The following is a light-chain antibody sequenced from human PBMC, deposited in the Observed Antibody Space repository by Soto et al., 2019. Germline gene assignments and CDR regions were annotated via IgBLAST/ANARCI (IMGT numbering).Light chain of an antibody. CDR2: KAS. V-gene: IGKV1-5*03. CDR1: QTISSW. Sequence: DIQMAQSPCTLAGSVVDRCTITCQASQTISSWLAWYQQKPGKAPKLLIYKASTLKSGVPSRFSGSGSGTEFTLTISSLQPDDFATYYCQHYNSYSEAFGQGTKVDIK. CDR3: QHYNSYSEA. J-gene: IGKJ1*01.